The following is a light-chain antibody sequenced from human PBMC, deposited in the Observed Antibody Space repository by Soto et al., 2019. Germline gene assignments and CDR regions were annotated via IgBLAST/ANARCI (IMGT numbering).Light chain of an antibody. CDR1: QSISNN. CDR3: QQYSNWPRT. J-gene: IGKJ1*01. V-gene: IGKV3-15*01. CDR2: GAS. Sequence: EIAMTQSPATLSVSPGERATLSCRAGQSISNNLAWYQQKPGQAPRLLIYGASTRATGIPARFTGSGSGTEFTLTISSLQSEDFAVYYCQQYSNWPRTFGQGTKVEIK.